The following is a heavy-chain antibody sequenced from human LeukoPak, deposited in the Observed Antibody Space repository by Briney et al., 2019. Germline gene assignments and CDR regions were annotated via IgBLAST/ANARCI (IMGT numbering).Heavy chain of an antibody. CDR3: ARTRVVGDYYYMDV. V-gene: IGHV1-2*02. D-gene: IGHD1-26*01. J-gene: IGHJ6*03. Sequence: GASVKVSCKASGYTFTGYYMHWVRQAPGQGLEWMGWINPNSGGTNYAQKFQGRVTMTWDTSISTAYMELSRLRSDDTAVYYCARTRVVGDYYYMDVWGKGTTVTVSS. CDR1: GYTFTGYY. CDR2: INPNSGGT.